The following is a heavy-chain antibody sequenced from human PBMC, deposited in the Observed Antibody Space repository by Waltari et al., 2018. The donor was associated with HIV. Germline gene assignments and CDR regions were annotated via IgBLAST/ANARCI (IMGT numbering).Heavy chain of an antibody. CDR2: IYPGDSDT. V-gene: IGHV5-51*01. CDR3: ARHVRVLQPTVAIGGMDV. CDR1: GYNFTSYS. J-gene: IGHJ6*02. D-gene: IGHD2-21*01. Sequence: EVHLEQSGAEVKKPGESLKISCKASGYNFTSYSIGWVGQMPGNGLEWMGIIYPGDSDTRYSPSFQGQVTISADKSITTVYLQWSTLKASDTAIYYCARHVRVLQPTVAIGGMDVWGQGTSVTVSS.